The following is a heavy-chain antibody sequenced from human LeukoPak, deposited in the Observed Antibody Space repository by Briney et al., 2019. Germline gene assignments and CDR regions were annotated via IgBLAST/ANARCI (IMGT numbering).Heavy chain of an antibody. CDR3: ARSRVYSYGYGSALGY. V-gene: IGHV4-34*01. D-gene: IGHD5-18*01. J-gene: IGHJ4*02. Sequence: PSETLSLTCAGYGVSFSGYYWSWIRQPPGKGLEWMGEISHSGSTNYNTSLKSRVAIKVDTSKNQFSLKLSSVTAADTAVYYCARSRVYSYGYGSALGYWGQGTLVTVSS. CDR1: GVSFSGYY. CDR2: ISHSGST.